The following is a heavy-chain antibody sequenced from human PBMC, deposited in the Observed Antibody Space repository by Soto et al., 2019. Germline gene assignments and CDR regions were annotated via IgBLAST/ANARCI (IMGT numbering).Heavy chain of an antibody. Sequence: QVPLVQSGAEVKKPGSSVKVSCKASGGTFSSYTISWVRQAPGQGLEWMGRIIPILGIANYAQKFQGRVTITADKSXSXAXXELSSLGSEDTAVYYCARDGRASITVAGSCWYFDLWGRGTLVTVSS. V-gene: IGHV1-69*08. D-gene: IGHD6-19*01. CDR3: ARDGRASITVAGSCWYFDL. CDR2: IIPILGIA. J-gene: IGHJ2*01. CDR1: GGTFSSYT.